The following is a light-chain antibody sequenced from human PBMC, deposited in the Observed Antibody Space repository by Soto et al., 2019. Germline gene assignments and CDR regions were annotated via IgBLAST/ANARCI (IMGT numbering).Light chain of an antibody. CDR3: QQYNSFSPIT. J-gene: IGKJ2*01. CDR2: KAS. V-gene: IGKV1-5*03. Sequence: KITKSLSRLSAPVGNRFPVLCRAGKIFFNWLPWYQKKPGKAPKLLISKASHLEDGVPSRFSGSGSGTEFTLTISSLQPEDFATYYCQQYNSFSPITFGQGTNLQI. CDR1: KIFFNW.